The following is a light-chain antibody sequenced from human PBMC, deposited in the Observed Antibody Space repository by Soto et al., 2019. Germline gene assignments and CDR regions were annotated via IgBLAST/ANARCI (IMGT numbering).Light chain of an antibody. Sequence: EIVLTQSPGTLSLSPGERATLSCRASQSIRSNYLAWYQQKPGQAPRLLIYGASSRATGIPDRFSGSGSGTDFTLTISRQEHEDLAVYYCQQYGGSPYTFGQGTKLEI. CDR2: GAS. CDR1: QSIRSNY. J-gene: IGKJ2*01. V-gene: IGKV3-20*01. CDR3: QQYGGSPYT.